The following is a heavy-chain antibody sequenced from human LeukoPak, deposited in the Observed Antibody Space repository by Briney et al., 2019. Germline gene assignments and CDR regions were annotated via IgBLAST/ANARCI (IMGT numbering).Heavy chain of an antibody. CDR2: TYYRSKWYN. J-gene: IGHJ5*02. CDR1: GDSVSSNSAA. Sequence: SQTLSLTCTISGDSVSSNSAAWNWIRQSPSRGLEWLGKTYYRSKWYNDYAVSVKSRITVNPDTSKNQFSLQLNSVTPEDTAVYYCAKSGDYRFDPWGQGTLVTVSS. V-gene: IGHV6-1*01. CDR3: AKSGDYRFDP. D-gene: IGHD3-10*01.